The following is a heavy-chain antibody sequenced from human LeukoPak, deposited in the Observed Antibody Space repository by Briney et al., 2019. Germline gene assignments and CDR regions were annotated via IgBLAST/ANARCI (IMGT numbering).Heavy chain of an antibody. D-gene: IGHD4-11*01. Sequence: SETLSLTCSVSGDSISTYYWTWIRQPAGEGLEWIGRIYISGTPNYNPSLRGRVTMSIDTSMNQFSLKLTSVTAADTAVYYCAREKMTTITTIDYWGQGTLVTVSS. V-gene: IGHV4-4*07. J-gene: IGHJ4*02. CDR2: IYISGTP. CDR3: AREKMTTITTIDY. CDR1: GDSISTYY.